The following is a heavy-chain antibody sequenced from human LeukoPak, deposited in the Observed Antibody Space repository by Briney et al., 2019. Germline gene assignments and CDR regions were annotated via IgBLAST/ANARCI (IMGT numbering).Heavy chain of an antibody. V-gene: IGHV1-46*01. CDR1: GYTFTSYY. D-gene: IGHD3-22*01. CDR2: INPSGGST. Sequence: ASVKVSCKASGYTFTSYYMHWVRQAPGQGLEWMGIINPSGGSTSYAQKFQGRVTMTRDTSTSTVYMELSSLRSEDTAVYYCARIWKRYYYDGSGYYHPFDYWGQGTLVTVSS. J-gene: IGHJ4*02. CDR3: ARIWKRYYYDGSGYYHPFDY.